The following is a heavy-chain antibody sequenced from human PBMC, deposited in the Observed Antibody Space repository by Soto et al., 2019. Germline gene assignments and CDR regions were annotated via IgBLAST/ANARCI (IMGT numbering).Heavy chain of an antibody. Sequence: GGSLRLSCAASGFTFSSYWMHWVRQAPGKGLVWVSRINSDGSSTSYADSVKGRFTISRDNAKNTLYLQMNSLRAEDTAVYYCARVAPLYYYYGMDVWGQGTTVTVSS. CDR2: INSDGSST. V-gene: IGHV3-74*01. CDR3: ARVAPLYYYYGMDV. J-gene: IGHJ6*02. CDR1: GFTFSSYW.